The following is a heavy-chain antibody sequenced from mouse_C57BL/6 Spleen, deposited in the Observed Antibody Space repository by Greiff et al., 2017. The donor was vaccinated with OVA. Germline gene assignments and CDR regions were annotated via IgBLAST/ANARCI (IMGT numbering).Heavy chain of an antibody. CDR2: INPNNGGT. D-gene: IGHD2-4*01. CDR3: ARYDYDNYAMDY. Sequence: EVQRVESGPELVKPGASVKIPCKASGYTFTDYNMDWVKQSHGKSLEWIGDINPNNGGTIYNQKFKGKATLTVDKSSSTAYMELRSLTSEDTAVYYCARYDYDNYAMDYWGQGTSVTVSS. J-gene: IGHJ4*01. CDR1: GYTFTDYN. V-gene: IGHV1-18*01.